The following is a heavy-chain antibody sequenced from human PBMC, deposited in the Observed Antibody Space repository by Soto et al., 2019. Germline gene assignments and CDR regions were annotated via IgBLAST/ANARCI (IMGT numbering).Heavy chain of an antibody. CDR3: AMLGGWSGGSSGMDV. Sequence: EGQVVESGGGLVQPGGSLRLSCAASGLIFSDYHMDWVRQAPGKGLEWVGRIRRKANSYTTEYAASVKGRFTISRDDSKNSLYLQMNSLKSEDTAVYYCAMLGGWSGGSSGMDVWGQGTTVTVSS. J-gene: IGHJ6*02. CDR2: IRRKANSYTT. CDR1: GLIFSDYH. D-gene: IGHD6-19*01. V-gene: IGHV3-72*01.